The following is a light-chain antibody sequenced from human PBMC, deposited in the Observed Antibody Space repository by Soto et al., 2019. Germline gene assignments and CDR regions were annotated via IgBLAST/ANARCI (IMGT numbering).Light chain of an antibody. J-gene: IGKJ4*01. CDR1: QNIRSNY. CDR2: GSS. V-gene: IGKV3-20*01. CDR3: QQYGYEPLT. Sequence: EIVLTQSPGTLSLSPGQRATLSCRASQNIRSNYVAWYQQKPGQAPRLLIFGSSSTATGIPDRFSASGSGTDFSLTISRLEPEDFGVCYCQQYGYEPLTFGGGTKVEI.